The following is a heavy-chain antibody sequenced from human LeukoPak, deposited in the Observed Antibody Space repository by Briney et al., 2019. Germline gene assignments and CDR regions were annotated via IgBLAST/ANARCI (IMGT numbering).Heavy chain of an antibody. CDR3: ACGAAAGPKYYFDY. J-gene: IGHJ4*02. D-gene: IGHD6-13*01. Sequence: SETLSLTCAVYGGSFSGYYWSWIRQPPGKGLEWIGEINHSGSTNYNPSLKSRVTISVDTSKNQFSLKLSSVTAADTAMYHCACGAAAGPKYYFDYWGQGTLVTVSS. CDR2: INHSGST. CDR1: GGSFSGYY. V-gene: IGHV4-34*01.